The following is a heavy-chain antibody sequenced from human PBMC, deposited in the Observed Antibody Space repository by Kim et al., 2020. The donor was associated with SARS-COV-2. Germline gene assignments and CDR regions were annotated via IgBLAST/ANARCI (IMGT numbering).Heavy chain of an antibody. Sequence: SETLSLTCAVYGGSFSGYYWSWIRQPPGKGLEWIGEINHSGSTNYNPSLKSRVTISVDTSKNQFSLKLSSVTAADTAVYYCARVPRVVVPAAMYYYYYGMDVWGQGTTVTVSS. V-gene: IGHV4-34*01. CDR2: INHSGST. CDR3: ARVPRVVVPAAMYYYYYGMDV. CDR1: GGSFSGYY. D-gene: IGHD2-2*01. J-gene: IGHJ6*02.